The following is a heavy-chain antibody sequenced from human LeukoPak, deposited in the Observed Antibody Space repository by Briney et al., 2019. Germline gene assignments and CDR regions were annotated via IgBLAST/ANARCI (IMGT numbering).Heavy chain of an antibody. Sequence: GGSLRLSCAASGFTFSSYWMSWVRQAPGKGLEWVANIKQDGSEKYYVDSVKGRFTISRDNAKNSLYLQMNSLRADDTAVYYCADFGSGSHCFDYWGQGTLVTVSS. D-gene: IGHD3-10*01. J-gene: IGHJ4*02. CDR1: GFTFSSYW. CDR3: ADFGSGSHCFDY. CDR2: IKQDGSEK. V-gene: IGHV3-7*03.